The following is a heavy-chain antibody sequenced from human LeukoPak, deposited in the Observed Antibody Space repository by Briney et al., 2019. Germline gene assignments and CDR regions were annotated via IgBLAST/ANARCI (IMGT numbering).Heavy chain of an antibody. D-gene: IGHD3-10*02. CDR3: ARDLSGGDYYYYMDV. CDR1: GFTVSSNY. CDR2: IYSGGST. Sequence: GGSLRLSCAASGFTVSSNYMSWVRQAQGKGLEWVSVIYSGGSTYYADSVKGRFTISRDNSKNTLYLQMNSLRAEDTAVYYCARDLSGGDYYYYMDVWGKGTTVTVSS. J-gene: IGHJ6*03. V-gene: IGHV3-66*02.